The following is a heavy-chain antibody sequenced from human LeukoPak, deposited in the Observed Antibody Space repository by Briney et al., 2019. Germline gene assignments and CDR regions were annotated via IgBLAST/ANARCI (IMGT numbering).Heavy chain of an antibody. J-gene: IGHJ6*02. V-gene: IGHV4-31*03. D-gene: IGHD2-21*01. Sequence: SETLSLTCTVSGGSINSGGYYWSCIRQHPGKGLEWVGYIYYSGSTYYNPSLKSRATISEETPKNQFSRKLTPVTAADTPFYYCARDIRMAYYYHGVDVWGQGNTVTVSS. CDR3: ARDIRMAYYYHGVDV. CDR2: IYYSGST. CDR1: GGSINSGGYY.